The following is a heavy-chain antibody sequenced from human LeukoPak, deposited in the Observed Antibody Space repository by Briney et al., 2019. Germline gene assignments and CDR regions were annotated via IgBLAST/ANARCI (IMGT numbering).Heavy chain of an antibody. J-gene: IGHJ4*02. Sequence: PSETLSLTCAVYGGSFSGYYWSWIRQSPGKGLEWIGEIYHSGSTNYNPSLKSRVTISVDKSKNQFSLKLSSVTAADTAVYYCARASYSSGFYEYWGQGTLVTVSS. CDR2: IYHSGST. CDR3: ARASYSSGFYEY. V-gene: IGHV4-34*01. CDR1: GGSFSGYY. D-gene: IGHD3-22*01.